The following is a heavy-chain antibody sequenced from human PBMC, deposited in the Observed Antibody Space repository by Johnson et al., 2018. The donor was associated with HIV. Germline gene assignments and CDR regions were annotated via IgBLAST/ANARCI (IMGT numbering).Heavy chain of an antibody. CDR2: ISYDGSNK. Sequence: QVQLVESGGDLVKPGGSLRVSCLASGFVFSDSHMSWIRQAPGKGLEWVAVISYDGSNKYYADSVKGRFTISRDNSKNTVYLQMKSLRAEDTAVYYCARGIAPGGHYDSSGYYGDAFDTWGQGTMVTVSS. J-gene: IGHJ3*02. V-gene: IGHV3-30*03. D-gene: IGHD3-22*01. CDR1: GFVFSDSH. CDR3: ARGIAPGGHYDSSGYYGDAFDT.